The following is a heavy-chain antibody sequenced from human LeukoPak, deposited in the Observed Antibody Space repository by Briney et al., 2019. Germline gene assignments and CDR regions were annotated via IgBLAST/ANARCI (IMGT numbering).Heavy chain of an antibody. CDR3: ARGESSNWSFDY. Sequence: SQTLSLTCAVSGGPISSGGYSWSWIRQPPGKGLEWIGYIYYSGSSNYNPSLMSRVAISVDTSKNQFSLKLGSVTAADAAVYYCARGESSNWSFDYWGQGTLVTVSS. CDR2: IYYSGSS. CDR1: GGPISSGGYS. V-gene: IGHV4-61*08. D-gene: IGHD6-13*01. J-gene: IGHJ4*02.